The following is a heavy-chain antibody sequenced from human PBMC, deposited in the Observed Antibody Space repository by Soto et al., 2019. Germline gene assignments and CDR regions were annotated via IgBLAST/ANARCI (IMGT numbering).Heavy chain of an antibody. J-gene: IGHJ5*02. CDR3: ARSVFP. CDR2: IYYSGST. CDR1: GGSISSGGYY. V-gene: IGHV4-31*03. Sequence: SETLSLTCTVSGGSISSGGYYWNWIRQHPGKGLEWIGYIYYSGSTYYNPSLKSRVSISVDTSKNHFSLKLTSATAADTAVYYCARSVFPWGRRTLVTVSS.